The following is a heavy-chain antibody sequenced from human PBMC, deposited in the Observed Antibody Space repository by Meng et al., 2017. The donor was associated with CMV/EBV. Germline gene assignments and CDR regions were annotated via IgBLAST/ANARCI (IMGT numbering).Heavy chain of an antibody. V-gene: IGHV3-48*03. J-gene: IGHJ5*02. Sequence: GGSLRLSCAASGFTFSSYEMNWVRQAPGKGLEWVSYISSSGSTIYYADSVQGRFTISRDNAKNSLYLQMNSLRAEDTAVYYCARGQGSYYDFWSVNWFDPWGQGTLVTVSS. CDR3: ARGQGSYYDFWSVNWFDP. CDR2: ISSSGSTI. CDR1: GFTFSSYE. D-gene: IGHD3-3*01.